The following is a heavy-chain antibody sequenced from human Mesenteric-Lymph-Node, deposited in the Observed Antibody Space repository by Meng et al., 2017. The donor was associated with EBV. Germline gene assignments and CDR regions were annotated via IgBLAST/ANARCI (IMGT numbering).Heavy chain of an antibody. V-gene: IGHV4-31*03. D-gene: IGHD3-10*01. Sequence: QGVGPGSVRPSHTPSLTRPVSGGSISSGGYYWSWIRQHPGKGLEWIGYIHDSGSTYYNPSLKSRVTISADTSKNQFSLKLSSVTAADTAVYYCARASYGSGSPLGESWFDPWGQGTLVTVSS. CDR3: ARASYGSGSPLGESWFDP. CDR1: GGSISSGGYY. J-gene: IGHJ5*02. CDR2: IHDSGST.